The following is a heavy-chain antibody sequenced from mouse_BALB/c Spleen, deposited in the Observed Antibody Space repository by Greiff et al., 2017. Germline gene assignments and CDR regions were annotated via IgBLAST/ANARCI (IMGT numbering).Heavy chain of an antibody. CDR1: GYTFTSYV. V-gene: IGHV1-14*01. CDR2: INPYNDGT. J-gene: IGHJ4*01. CDR3: ARWITTTDGSMDY. Sequence: EVQLQQSGPELVKPGASVKMSCKASGYTFTSYVMHWVKQKPGQGLEWIGYINPYNDGTKYNEKFKGKATLTSDKSSSTAYMELSSLTSEDSAVYYCARWITTTDGSMDYWGQGTSVTVSS. D-gene: IGHD2-4*01.